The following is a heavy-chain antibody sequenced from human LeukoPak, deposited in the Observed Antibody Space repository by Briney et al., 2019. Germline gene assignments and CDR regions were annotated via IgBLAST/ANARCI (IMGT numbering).Heavy chain of an antibody. J-gene: IGHJ5*02. D-gene: IGHD3-9*01. CDR3: AKVPRQHDNWFDP. CDR1: GFTFRSYV. V-gene: IGHV3-23*01. Sequence: SGGSLRLSCAASGFTFRSYVMSWVRQAPGKGLEWVSAITGSGGNTYYADSVRGRFTISRDNSRSTLYLQMNRLRAEDTAVYYCAKVPRQHDNWFDPWGQGTLVTVSS. CDR2: ITGSGGNT.